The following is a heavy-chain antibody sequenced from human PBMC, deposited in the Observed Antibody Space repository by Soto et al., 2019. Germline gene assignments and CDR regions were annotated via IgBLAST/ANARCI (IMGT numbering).Heavy chain of an antibody. Sequence: QVLLRESGPGLVKPSETLSLTCTVSGGSINNYYWSWIRPSPGQRLEWIGYIHYTGSSTYNPSRESRVTMSIDTSTRQFSLRLTSLSAADTAVYYCARGEGQWLAPVDQWGQGTLVTVSS. CDR1: GGSINNYY. CDR3: ARGEGQWLAPVDQ. D-gene: IGHD6-19*01. V-gene: IGHV4-59*01. CDR2: IHYTGSS. J-gene: IGHJ4*02.